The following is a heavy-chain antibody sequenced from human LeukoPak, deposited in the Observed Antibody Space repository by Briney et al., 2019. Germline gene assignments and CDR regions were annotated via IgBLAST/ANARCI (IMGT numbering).Heavy chain of an antibody. CDR1: GFTFSSYW. J-gene: IGHJ4*02. CDR2: INTDGSST. V-gene: IGHV3-74*01. CDR3: ASKDPYDSRAYLLDY. Sequence: GGSLRLSCAASGFTFSSYWMHWVRQAPGKGLVWVSRINTDGSSTNYADSVKGRFTISRDNAKNTLYLQMNSLRAEDTAVYYCASKDPYDSRAYLLDYWGQGTLVTVSS. D-gene: IGHD3-22*01.